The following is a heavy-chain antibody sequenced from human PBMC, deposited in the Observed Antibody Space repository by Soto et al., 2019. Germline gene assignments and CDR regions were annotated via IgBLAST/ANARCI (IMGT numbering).Heavy chain of an antibody. V-gene: IGHV3-7*01. CDR1: GFTFSSYW. D-gene: IGHD5-18*01. Sequence: PRLSCAASGFTFSSYWMSWVRQAPGKGLEWVANIKQDGSEKYYVDSVKGRFTISRDNAKNSLYLQMNSLRAEDTAVYYCARDPYGYFYFDYWGQGTLVTVSS. CDR2: IKQDGSEK. CDR3: ARDPYGYFYFDY. J-gene: IGHJ4*02.